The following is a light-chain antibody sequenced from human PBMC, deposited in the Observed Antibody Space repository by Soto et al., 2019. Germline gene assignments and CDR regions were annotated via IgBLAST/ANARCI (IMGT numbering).Light chain of an antibody. V-gene: IGKV3-20*01. J-gene: IGKJ1*01. CDR2: SAS. Sequence: ENVLTQSPGTLSLSPGERVTLSCRASQSVASSYLAWYQQKPGQAPRLLIYSASSRATGIPDRFSGSGSGTGFTLTISRLEPEDCAVYYCQQYGSSPWTFGQGTKVEIK. CDR3: QQYGSSPWT. CDR1: QSVASSY.